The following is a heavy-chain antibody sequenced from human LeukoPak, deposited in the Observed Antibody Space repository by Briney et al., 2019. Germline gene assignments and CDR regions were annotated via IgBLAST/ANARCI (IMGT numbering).Heavy chain of an antibody. Sequence: GGSLRLSCAASGFTFSSYTMHWVRQAPGKGLEWVAVISNDGSNKYYADSVKGRFTISRDNTKNTLYLQMNSLKTEDTAVYFCASAMWGSQCTCPDYWGQGTLVTVSS. CDR2: ISNDGSNK. V-gene: IGHV3-30*04. J-gene: IGHJ4*02. D-gene: IGHD3-16*01. CDR3: ASAMWGSQCTCPDY. CDR1: GFTFSSYT.